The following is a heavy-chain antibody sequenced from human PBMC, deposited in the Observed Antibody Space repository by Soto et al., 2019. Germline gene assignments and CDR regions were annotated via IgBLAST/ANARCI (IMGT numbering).Heavy chain of an antibody. CDR1: GGTFSSYA. Sequence: QVQLVQSGAEVKKPGSSVKVSCKASGGTFSSYAISWVRQAPGQGLEWMGGIIPIFGTANYAQKFQGRVTITADESTRTAYMELSSLRSEDTAVYYCARMTVEAAAGTVPLYYYYYGMDVWGQGTTVTVSS. CDR2: IIPIFGTA. V-gene: IGHV1-69*12. CDR3: ARMTVEAAAGTVPLYYYYYGMDV. D-gene: IGHD6-13*01. J-gene: IGHJ6*02.